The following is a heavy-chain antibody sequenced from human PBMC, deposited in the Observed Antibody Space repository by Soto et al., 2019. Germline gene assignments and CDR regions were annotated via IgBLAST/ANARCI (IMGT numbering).Heavy chain of an antibody. D-gene: IGHD5-12*01. Sequence: QVKLQESGPGLVKPSQPLSLTCTVPGGSISSGGNSWSWTRKHPGKGLEWIGYIYYSGSTYYNPSLKSRVTISVDTSKNQFSLKLSSVTAADTAVYYCASLGTINFDYWGQGTLVTVSS. CDR1: GGSISSGGNS. V-gene: IGHV4-31*03. J-gene: IGHJ4*02. CDR3: ASLGTINFDY. CDR2: IYYSGST.